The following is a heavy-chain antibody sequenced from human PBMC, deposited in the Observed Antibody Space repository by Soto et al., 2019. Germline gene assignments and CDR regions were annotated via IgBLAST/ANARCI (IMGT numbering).Heavy chain of an antibody. V-gene: IGHV1-2*02. D-gene: IGHD3-22*01. J-gene: IGHJ5*02. CDR1: GYTFTGYY. CDR2: INPNSGGT. CDR3: ARGYYYDSSGYSWFDP. Sequence: ASVKVSCKASGYTFTGYYMHWVRQAPGQGLEWMGWINPNSGGTNYAQKFQGRVTMTRDTSISTAYMELSRLRSDDTAVYYCARGYYYDSSGYSWFDPWGQGALVTVSS.